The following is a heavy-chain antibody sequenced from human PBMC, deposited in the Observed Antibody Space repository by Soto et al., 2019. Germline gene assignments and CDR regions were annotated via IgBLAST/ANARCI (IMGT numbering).Heavy chain of an antibody. CDR2: IYSGGAT. CDR3: ARDPGDRNGVSV. J-gene: IGHJ6*02. V-gene: IGHV3-66*01. Sequence: EVHLVEFGGDLVQPGGSLRLSCAASGFTVSSDYMSWVRQAPGKGLEWVSVIYSGGATYYADSVKGRFTISRDNSKNMVYLQMNSLRGEDTAVYHCARDPGDRNGVSVWGPGTTVTVSS. CDR1: GFTVSSDY. D-gene: IGHD1-26*01.